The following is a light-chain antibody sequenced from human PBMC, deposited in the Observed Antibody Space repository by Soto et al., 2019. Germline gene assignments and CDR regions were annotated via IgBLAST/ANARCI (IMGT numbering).Light chain of an antibody. Sequence: QSALTQPPSASGSPGQSVTISCTGTSSDVGAYNYVSWFQQQPGKAPKLRIYEFSKRPSGVPDRFSGSKSGNTASLTASGLQAEDEADYSCSSFAGWNNCWVFGGGKKVTVL. CDR3: SSFAGWNNCWV. J-gene: IGLJ3*02. CDR1: SSDVGAYNY. CDR2: EFS. V-gene: IGLV2-8*01.